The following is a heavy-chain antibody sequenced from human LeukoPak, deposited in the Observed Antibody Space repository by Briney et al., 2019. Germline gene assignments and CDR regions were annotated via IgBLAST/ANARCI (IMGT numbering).Heavy chain of an antibody. Sequence: GASVKLTCKSSGYTFTGYYMHRVRQRPGQGLEWKGWINPNSGGTNYAQKFQGRVTMTRDTSISTAYMELSRGRSDDTAVYYCARDRAHYSYGFRYWGQGTLVTVSS. D-gene: IGHD5-18*01. J-gene: IGHJ4*02. CDR2: INPNSGGT. V-gene: IGHV1-2*02. CDR3: ARDRAHYSYGFRY. CDR1: GYTFTGYY.